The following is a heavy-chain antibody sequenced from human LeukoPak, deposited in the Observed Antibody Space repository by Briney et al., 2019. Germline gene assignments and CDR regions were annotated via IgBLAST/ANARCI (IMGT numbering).Heavy chain of an antibody. Sequence: GGSLRLSCAASGFTFSSYAMHWVRQAPGKGLEWVAVISYDGSNKYYADSVKGRFTISRDNSKNTLYLQVNSLRAEDTAVYYCAREDRHYYDSSGYWFWLNWGQGTLVTVSS. J-gene: IGHJ4*02. CDR1: GFTFSSYA. CDR2: ISYDGSNK. V-gene: IGHV3-30-3*01. CDR3: AREDRHYYDSSGYWFWLN. D-gene: IGHD3-22*01.